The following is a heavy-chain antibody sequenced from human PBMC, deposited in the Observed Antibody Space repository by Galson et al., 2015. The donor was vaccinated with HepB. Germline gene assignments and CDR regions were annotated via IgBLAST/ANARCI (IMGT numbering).Heavy chain of an antibody. CDR3: ARSFEF. Sequence: ETLSLTCSVSGGSFSSSNVYWSWIRQPPGERPEWIGSIYYSGSTMYNPSLKSRVTITVDTSKNQFSLKLSSVTAADTAVYRCARSFEFWSRGTLVTVST. CDR2: IYYSGST. J-gene: IGHJ2*01. V-gene: IGHV4-61*01. CDR1: GGSFSSSNVY.